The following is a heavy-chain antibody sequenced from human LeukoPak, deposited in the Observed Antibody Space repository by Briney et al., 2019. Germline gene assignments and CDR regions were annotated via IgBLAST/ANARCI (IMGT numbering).Heavy chain of an antibody. CDR3: AKDRIGYYDSSGYYRPEYFQH. CDR2: ISGSGGST. CDR1: GFTFSSYA. D-gene: IGHD3-22*01. J-gene: IGHJ1*01. V-gene: IGHV3-23*01. Sequence: GGSLRLSCAASGFTFSSYAMSWVRQAPGKGLEWVSAISGSGGSTYYADSVKGRFTISRDNSKNTLYLQMNSLRAEDTAVYYCAKDRIGYYDSSGYYRPEYFQHWGQGTLVTVSS.